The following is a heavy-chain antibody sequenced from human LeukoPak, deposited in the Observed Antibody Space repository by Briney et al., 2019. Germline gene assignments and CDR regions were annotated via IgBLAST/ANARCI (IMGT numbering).Heavy chain of an antibody. CDR2: IGTYGGDT. D-gene: IGHD3-22*01. J-gene: IGHJ5*01. Sequence: ASVTVSCKATSRIRCVRQALGQGLEWTGWIGTYGGDTYYAQKFQGIITVTTDTSTSTVYMELRNLRSDDTAVYYCARDLWNFYDDSGYNRDFDSWGQGTLVTVSS. CDR1: TSR. CDR3: ARDLWNFYDDSGYNRDFDS. V-gene: IGHV1-18*01.